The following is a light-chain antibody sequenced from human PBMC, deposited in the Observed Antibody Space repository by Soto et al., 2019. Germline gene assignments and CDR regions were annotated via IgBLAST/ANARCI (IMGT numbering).Light chain of an antibody. CDR1: QNINTY. CDR2: DAA. CDR3: QQTSSAPFT. Sequence: DIQMTQSPYSLSAAVGDRVTIACRASQNINTYLNWYQQKPGKAPKLLIFDAASLQSGVLSRFSGGGSRTDFTLTITSLQPEDFATYYCQQTSSAPFTFGPGTKVDIK. J-gene: IGKJ3*01. V-gene: IGKV1-39*01.